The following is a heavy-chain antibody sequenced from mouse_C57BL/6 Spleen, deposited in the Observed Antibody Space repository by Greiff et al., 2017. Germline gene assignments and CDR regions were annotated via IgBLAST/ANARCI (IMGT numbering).Heavy chain of an antibody. CDR3: ARGRGRGFDY. CDR2: ISSGSSTI. CDR1: GFTFSDYG. J-gene: IGHJ2*01. V-gene: IGHV5-17*01. D-gene: IGHD3-3*01. Sequence: EVKLMESGGGLVKPGGSLKLSCAASGFTFSDYGMHWVRQAPEKGLEWVAYISSGSSTIYYADTVKGRFTISRDNAKNTLFLQMTSLRSEDTAMYYCARGRGRGFDYWGQGTTLTVSS.